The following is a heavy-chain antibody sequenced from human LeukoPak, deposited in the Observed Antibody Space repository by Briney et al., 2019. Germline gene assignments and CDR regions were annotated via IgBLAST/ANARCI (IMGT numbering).Heavy chain of an antibody. J-gene: IGHJ6*04. Sequence: GGSLRLSCAASGFTFSSYAMHWVRQAPGQGLERVAVISYDGSNKYYADSVKGRFTISRDNSKNTLYLQMNSLRAEDTAVYYCARDVGYYYGSGSYSYYYGMDVWGKGTTVTVSS. D-gene: IGHD3-10*01. CDR3: ARDVGYYYGSGSYSYYYGMDV. V-gene: IGHV3-30*04. CDR2: ISYDGSNK. CDR1: GFTFSSYA.